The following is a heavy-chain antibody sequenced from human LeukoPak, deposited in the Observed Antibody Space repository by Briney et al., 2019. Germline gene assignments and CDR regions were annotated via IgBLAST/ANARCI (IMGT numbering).Heavy chain of an antibody. Sequence: SETLSLTCTVSGGSISSSSYYWGWIRQPPGKGLEWIGSIYFSGTTYYHPSLKSRVTISVDTSKNQFSLKLSAVTAADTAVYYCARLAQQLGRGVNWFDPWGQGTLVTVSS. V-gene: IGHV4-39*01. J-gene: IGHJ5*02. D-gene: IGHD6-13*01. CDR2: IYFSGTT. CDR1: GGSISSSSYY. CDR3: ARLAQQLGRGVNWFDP.